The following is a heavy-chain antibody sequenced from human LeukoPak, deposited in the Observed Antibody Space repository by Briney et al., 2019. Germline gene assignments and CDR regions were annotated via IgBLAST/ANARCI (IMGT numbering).Heavy chain of an antibody. D-gene: IGHD3-22*01. CDR2: ISWNSGSI. V-gene: IGHV3-9*01. CDR1: GFTFDAFA. Sequence: GGSLRLSCAASGFTFDAFAMNWVGQAPGKGLEWVSGISWNSGSIDYADSSKGRFTISRDNAKNSLYLQMNSLRAEDTALYYCAKGVWNYYDTPFDYWGQGTLVTVSS. CDR3: AKGVWNYYDTPFDY. J-gene: IGHJ4*02.